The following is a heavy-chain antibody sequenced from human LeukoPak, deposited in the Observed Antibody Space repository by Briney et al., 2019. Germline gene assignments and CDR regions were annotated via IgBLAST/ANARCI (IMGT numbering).Heavy chain of an antibody. Sequence: ASVKVSCKASGYTFTGYYMHWVRQAPGQGLEWMGWINPNSGGTNYAQKFQGRVTMTRDTSISTAYMELSRLRSDDTAVYYCARLGTEWELYYYMDVWGKGTTVTVSS. CDR2: INPNSGGT. J-gene: IGHJ6*03. D-gene: IGHD1-26*01. CDR1: GYTFTGYY. CDR3: ARLGTEWELYYYMDV. V-gene: IGHV1-2*02.